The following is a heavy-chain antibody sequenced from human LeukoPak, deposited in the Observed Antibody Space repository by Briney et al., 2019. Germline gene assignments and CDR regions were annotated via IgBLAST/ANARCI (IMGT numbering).Heavy chain of an antibody. Sequence: GRSLRLSCAPSGFTFSSYGMNWVRQAPGKGLEWVAVIWYDGTNKLYTHSVKGRFTISRDNSKNTLYVQMNSLRAEDTAVYYCARILGYCSGGNCAPGAFDIWGQGTMVTVSS. D-gene: IGHD2-15*01. V-gene: IGHV3-33*01. CDR1: GFTFSSYG. J-gene: IGHJ3*02. CDR3: ARILGYCSGGNCAPGAFDI. CDR2: IWYDGTNK.